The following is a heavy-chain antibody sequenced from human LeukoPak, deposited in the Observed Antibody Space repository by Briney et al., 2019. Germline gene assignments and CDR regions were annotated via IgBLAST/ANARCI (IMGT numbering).Heavy chain of an antibody. CDR3: ARLPPVRGVCELCDY. CDR1: GFNFSTYW. D-gene: IGHD3-10*01. J-gene: IGHJ4*02. Sequence: GGPLRLSCTAPGFNFSTYWMTGVRQVQGKGLEGVATIKEDGSEIYYVDAVKGRFSISRDNAKNSLYLQMNSLRAEDTAVYYCARLPPVRGVCELCDYWGQGTLVTVSS. V-gene: IGHV3-7*01. CDR2: IKEDGSEI.